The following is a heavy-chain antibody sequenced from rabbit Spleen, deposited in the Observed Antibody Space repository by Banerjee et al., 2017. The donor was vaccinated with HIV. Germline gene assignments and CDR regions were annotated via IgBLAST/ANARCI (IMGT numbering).Heavy chain of an antibody. CDR3: ARDTATSFSTYGMDL. CDR1: GVSFSSSSY. CDR2: TAGGRSTFT. J-gene: IGHJ6*01. Sequence: QSLEESGGDLVKPGASLTLTCTASGVSFSSSSYMCWVRQAPGKGLEWIACTAGGRSTFTYYASWAKGRFTISKASSTTVTLQMTSLTAADTATYFCARDTATSFSTYGMDLWGPGTLVTVS. V-gene: IGHV1S40*01. D-gene: IGHD1-1*01.